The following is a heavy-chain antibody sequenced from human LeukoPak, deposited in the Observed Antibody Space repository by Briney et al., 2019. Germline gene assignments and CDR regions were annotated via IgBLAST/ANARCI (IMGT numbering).Heavy chain of an antibody. Sequence: GGSLRLSCAASGFTFSSYWLYWVRHAPGKGLMWVSRINSDGSSITYADSVKGGFTISRDNAKNTLYLQKNRLRAEDTAVYYWARGGYYDSSGYSDYWGQGTLVTVSS. CDR3: ARGGYYDSSGYSDY. CDR2: INSDGSSI. CDR1: GFTFSSYW. V-gene: IGHV3-74*01. D-gene: IGHD3-22*01. J-gene: IGHJ4*02.